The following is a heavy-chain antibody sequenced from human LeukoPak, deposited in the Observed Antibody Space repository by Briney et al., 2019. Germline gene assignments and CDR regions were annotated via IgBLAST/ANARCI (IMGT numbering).Heavy chain of an antibody. V-gene: IGHV1-46*01. CDR1: GYTFTTYY. Sequence: ASVKVSCKASGYTFTTYYIHWVRQAPGQGLEWMGIINPTGGSTTYAQKFQGRVTMTRDTTTSTVFMEVNSLRSEDTAVYYCALYSSTWYWGQGTLVTVSS. CDR3: ALYSSTWY. CDR2: INPTGGST. J-gene: IGHJ4*02. D-gene: IGHD6-13*01.